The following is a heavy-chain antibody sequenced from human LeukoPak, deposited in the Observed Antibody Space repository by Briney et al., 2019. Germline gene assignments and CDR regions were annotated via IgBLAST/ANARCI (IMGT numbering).Heavy chain of an antibody. Sequence: GGSLRLSCAASGFTLRSYWMHWVRLPPGKGLVWVSRIKSDGSSTSYADFVKGRFTISRDNAKNTLYLQMNSLRAEDTAVYYCARGDPTVTTTGSGGLDIWGQGTMVTVSS. V-gene: IGHV3-74*01. CDR3: ARGDPTVTTTGSGGLDI. J-gene: IGHJ3*02. D-gene: IGHD4-17*01. CDR2: IKSDGSST. CDR1: GFTLRSYW.